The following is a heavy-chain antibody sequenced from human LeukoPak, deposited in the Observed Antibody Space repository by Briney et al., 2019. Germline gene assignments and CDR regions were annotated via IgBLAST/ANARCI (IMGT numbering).Heavy chain of an antibody. CDR1: GHTFTSYY. J-gene: IGHJ3*02. CDR3: ARKDGWGDVAFDI. CDR2: INPSGGST. V-gene: IGHV1-46*01. D-gene: IGHD3-16*01. Sequence: GASVKVSCKASGHTFTSYYMHWVRQDPGQGLEWMGIINPSGGSTSYAQKFKGRVTMTRDTSTGTVYMELSSLRSEDTAVYYCARKDGWGDVAFDIWGQGTMVTVSS.